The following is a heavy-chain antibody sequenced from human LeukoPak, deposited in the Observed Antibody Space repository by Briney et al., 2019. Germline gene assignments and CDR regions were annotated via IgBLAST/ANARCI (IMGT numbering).Heavy chain of an antibody. D-gene: IGHD5-24*01. V-gene: IGHV3-53*01. Sequence: GGSLRLSCAASGFTVSGNYMSWVRQAPGKGLEWVSIIYSGGSTYYADSVKGRFTISRDNSKNTLYLQMNSLRAEDTAVYYCVRGGLRDDYNYSPGFDYWGQGTLVTVSS. CDR1: GFTVSGNY. CDR2: IYSGGST. J-gene: IGHJ4*02. CDR3: VRGGLRDDYNYSPGFDY.